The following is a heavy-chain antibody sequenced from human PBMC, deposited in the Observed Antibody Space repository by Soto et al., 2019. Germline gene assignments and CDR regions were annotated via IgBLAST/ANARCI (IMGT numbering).Heavy chain of an antibody. CDR3: ARILETPHHYYYYYCMDV. J-gene: IGHJ6*03. CDR2: IFSNDEK. V-gene: IGHV2-26*01. D-gene: IGHD2-15*01. CDR1: GFSLSNARMG. Sequence: SGPTLVNPTETLTLTCTVSGFSLSNARMGVSWIRQPPGKALEWLAHIFSNDEKSYSTSLKSRLTISKDTSKSQVVLTMTNMDPVDTATYYCARILETPHHYYYYYCMDVWGKGTTVTVSS.